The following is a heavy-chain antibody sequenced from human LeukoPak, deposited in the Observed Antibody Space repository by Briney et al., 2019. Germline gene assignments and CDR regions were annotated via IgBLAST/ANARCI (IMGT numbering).Heavy chain of an antibody. CDR3: AREAGYCSSTSCISWWFGENYFDY. D-gene: IGHD2-2*01. V-gene: IGHV1-18*01. Sequence: ASVRVSCKASGYTFTSYGISWVRQAPGQGLEWMGWISAYNGNTNYAQKLQGRVTMTTDTSTSTAYMELRSLRSDDTAVYYCAREAGYCSSTSCISWWFGENYFDYWGQGTLVTVSS. CDR2: ISAYNGNT. CDR1: GYTFTSYG. J-gene: IGHJ4*02.